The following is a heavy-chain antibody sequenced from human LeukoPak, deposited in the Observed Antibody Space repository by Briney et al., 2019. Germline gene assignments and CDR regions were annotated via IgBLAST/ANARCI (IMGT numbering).Heavy chain of an antibody. CDR2: INPSSGGT. J-gene: IGHJ4*02. Sequence: ASVKVSCKASGYTFTGYYMHWVRQAPGQGLEWMGWINPSSGGTNYAQKFQGRVTMTRDTSISTAYMELSRLRSDDTAVYYCARGRNHIAVAGTWGQGTLVTVSS. CDR3: ARGRNHIAVAGT. D-gene: IGHD6-19*01. V-gene: IGHV1-2*02. CDR1: GYTFTGYY.